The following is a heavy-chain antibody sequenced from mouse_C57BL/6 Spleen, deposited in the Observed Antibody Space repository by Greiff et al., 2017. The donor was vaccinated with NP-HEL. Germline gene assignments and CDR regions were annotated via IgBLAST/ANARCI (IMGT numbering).Heavy chain of an antibody. CDR1: GYSFTSYY. CDR3: ARDTTVVAIDY. Sequence: VKLMESGPELVKPGASVKISCKASGYSFTSYYIHWVKQRPGQGLEWIGWIYPGSGNTKYNEKFKGKATLTADTSSSTAYMQLSSLTSEDSAVYYCARDTTVVAIDYWGQGTTLTVSS. V-gene: IGHV1-66*01. J-gene: IGHJ2*01. D-gene: IGHD1-1*01. CDR2: IYPGSGNT.